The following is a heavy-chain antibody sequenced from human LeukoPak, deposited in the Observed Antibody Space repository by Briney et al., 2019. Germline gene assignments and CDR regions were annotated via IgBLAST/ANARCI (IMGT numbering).Heavy chain of an antibody. CDR1: GFTFSDYY. V-gene: IGHV3-11*04. J-gene: IGHJ6*03. D-gene: IGHD3-3*01. CDR2: ISSSGSTI. Sequence: PGGSLRLSCAASGFTFSDYYMSWIRQAPGKGLEWVSYISSSGSTIYYADSVKGRFTISRDNAKNSLYLQMNSLRAEDTAVYYCARDSDYDFWSGYSYYYMDVWGKGTTVTVSS. CDR3: ARDSDYDFWSGYSYYYMDV.